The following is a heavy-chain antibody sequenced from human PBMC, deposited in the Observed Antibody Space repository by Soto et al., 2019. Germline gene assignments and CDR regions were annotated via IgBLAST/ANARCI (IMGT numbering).Heavy chain of an antibody. J-gene: IGHJ6*02. CDR2: IRSGGNT. CDR3: VRENYYYGMDV. V-gene: IGHV3-66*01. CDR1: GFTVSTDW. Sequence: EVQLVESGGGLAQPGGSLRLSCAASGFTVSTDWMYWVRQAPGKGLEWVSVIRSGGNTNYADSVEGRFTISRDNSKNTVYLQMNSLRAEDTAVYYCVRENYYYGMDVWGQGTTVSVSS.